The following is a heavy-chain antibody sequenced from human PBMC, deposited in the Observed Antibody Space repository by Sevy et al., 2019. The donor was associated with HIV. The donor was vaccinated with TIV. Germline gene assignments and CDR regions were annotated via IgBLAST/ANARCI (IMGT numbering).Heavy chain of an antibody. CDR1: GXXFSKYS. D-gene: IGHD2-8*01. Sequence: EGSLRLSCAASGXXFSKYSMSWVRQPPGKGLEWVSTLSFGCGEINYADSVKGRFTISRDNSKSSVYLQMNNLRPEDTAVYYCAREGCTKPHDYWGQGTLVTVSS. J-gene: IGHJ4*02. V-gene: IGHV3-23*01. CDR3: AREGCTKPHDY. CDR2: LSFGCGEI.